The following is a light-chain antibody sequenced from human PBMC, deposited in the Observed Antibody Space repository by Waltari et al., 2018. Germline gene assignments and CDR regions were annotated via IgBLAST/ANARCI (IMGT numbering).Light chain of an antibody. CDR1: SSDVGAYNY. Sequence: QYALTQPASVSGSPGQSITISCTGTSSDVGAYNYVSWYQQHPGKATKLMIFDVIIRPSGVSNRFSGSKSGNTASLTISGLQAEDEADYYCSSYISSSTLELFGGGTSLTVL. V-gene: IGLV2-14*03. CDR3: SSYISSSTLEL. J-gene: IGLJ2*01. CDR2: DVI.